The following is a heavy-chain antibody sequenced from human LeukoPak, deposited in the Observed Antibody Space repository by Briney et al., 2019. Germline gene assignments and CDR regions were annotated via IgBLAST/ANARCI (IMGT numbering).Heavy chain of an antibody. CDR1: GGSISSYY. Sequence: PSETLSLTCTVSGGSISSYYRSWIRQPPGKGLEWIGYIYYSGSTNYNPSLKSRVTISVDTSKNQFSLKLSSVTAADTAVYYCARGQLAPRLDYWGQGTLVTVSS. J-gene: IGHJ4*02. CDR2: IYYSGST. V-gene: IGHV4-59*01. D-gene: IGHD6-13*01. CDR3: ARGQLAPRLDY.